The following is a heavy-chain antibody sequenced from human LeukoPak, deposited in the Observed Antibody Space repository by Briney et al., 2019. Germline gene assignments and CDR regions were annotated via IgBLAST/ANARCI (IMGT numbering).Heavy chain of an antibody. D-gene: IGHD3-10*01. Sequence: GSVKVSCKTSGYTFTTYGISWVRQAPGQGLEWMGWISGSNGNTKYAQKVQGRVTMTTDTSTTTAYMEVRSPRSDDTAVYYCARDRDRMVQGVTALFDYWGQGTLVTVSS. CDR1: GYTFTTYG. V-gene: IGHV1-18*04. J-gene: IGHJ4*02. CDR3: ARDRDRMVQGVTALFDY. CDR2: ISGSNGNT.